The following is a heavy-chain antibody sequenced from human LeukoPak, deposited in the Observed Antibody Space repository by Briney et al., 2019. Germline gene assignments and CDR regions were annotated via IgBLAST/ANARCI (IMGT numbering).Heavy chain of an antibody. CDR2: IYYSGST. CDR1: GGSISSSSYY. D-gene: IGHD6-19*01. CDR3: ARDRRQSIAVTGQIDY. J-gene: IGHJ4*02. V-gene: IGHV4-39*07. Sequence: SETLSLTCTVSGGSISSSSYYWGWIRQPPGKGLEWIGSIYYSGSTYYTPSLKSRVTISVDTSKNQFSLKLTSVTAADTAVYYCARDRRQSIAVTGQIDYWGQGTLVTVSS.